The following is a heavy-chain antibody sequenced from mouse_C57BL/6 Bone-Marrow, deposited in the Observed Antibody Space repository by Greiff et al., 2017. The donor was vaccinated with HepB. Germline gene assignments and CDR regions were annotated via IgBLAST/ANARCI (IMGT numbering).Heavy chain of an antibody. J-gene: IGHJ2*01. CDR3: ARRGTTVSRDY. V-gene: IGHV1-82*01. CDR1: GYAFSSSW. CDR2: IYPGDGDT. D-gene: IGHD1-1*01. Sequence: QVQLKESGPELVKPGASVKISCKASGYAFSSSWMNWVKQRPGKGLEWIGRIYPGDGDTNYNGKFKGKATLTADKSSSTAYMQLSSLTSEDSAVYFCARRGTTVSRDYWGQGTTLTVSS.